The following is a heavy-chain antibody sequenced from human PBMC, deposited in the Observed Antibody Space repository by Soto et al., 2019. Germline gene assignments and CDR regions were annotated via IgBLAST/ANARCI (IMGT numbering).Heavy chain of an antibody. D-gene: IGHD2-21*01. CDR1: GLTFSSYA. J-gene: IGHJ4*02. V-gene: IGHV3-23*01. CDR3: AKPSGRGVMTSSDY. CDR2: ISGSGGST. Sequence: PGGSLRLSCAASGLTFSSYAMSWVRQAPGKGLEWVSAISGSGGSTYYADSVKGRFTISRDNSKNTLYLQMNSLRAEDKAVYYCAKPSGRGVMTSSDYWGKGTLVTVSS.